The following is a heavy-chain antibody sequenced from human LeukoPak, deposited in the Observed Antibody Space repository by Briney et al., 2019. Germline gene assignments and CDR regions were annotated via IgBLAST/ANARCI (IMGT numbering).Heavy chain of an antibody. D-gene: IGHD3-22*01. J-gene: IGHJ4*02. CDR2: ISGTGGTT. V-gene: IGHV3-23*01. CDR3: AKVRNYYDSSGYSEGVY. Sequence: GGSLRLSCAASGFTFSSYGMSWVRQAPGKGLEWVSAISGTGGTTYYADSVKGRFTISRDNSKNTLYLQMNSLRAEDTAVYYCAKVRNYYDSSGYSEGVYWGQGTLVTVSS. CDR1: GFTFSSYG.